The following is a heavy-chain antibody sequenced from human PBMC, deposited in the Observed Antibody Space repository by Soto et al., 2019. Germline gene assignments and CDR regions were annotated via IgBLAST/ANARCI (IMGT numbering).Heavy chain of an antibody. CDR3: ASLRINYDYVWGSYRRSNWFDP. CDR2: INHSGST. V-gene: IGHV4-34*01. Sequence: TLSLTCAVYSGSFSGYYWSWIRQPPGKGLEWIGEINHSGSTNYNPSLKSRVTISVDTSKNQFSLKLSSVTAADTAVYYCASLRINYDYVWGSYRRSNWFDPWGQGTLVTVSS. D-gene: IGHD3-16*02. CDR1: SGSFSGYY. J-gene: IGHJ5*02.